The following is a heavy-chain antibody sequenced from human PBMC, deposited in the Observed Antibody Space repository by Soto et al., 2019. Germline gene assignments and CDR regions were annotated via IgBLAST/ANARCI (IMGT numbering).Heavy chain of an antibody. J-gene: IGHJ4*02. CDR3: ATGRGGSYYESYY. CDR2: IYHSGST. CDR1: GGSISSSNW. D-gene: IGHD1-26*01. Sequence: SETLSLTCAVSGGSISSSNWWSWVRQPPGKGLEWIGEIYHSGSTNYNPSLKSRVTISVDKSKNQFSLKLSSVTAADTAVYYCATGRGGSYYESYYWGQGTLVTVSS. V-gene: IGHV4-4*02.